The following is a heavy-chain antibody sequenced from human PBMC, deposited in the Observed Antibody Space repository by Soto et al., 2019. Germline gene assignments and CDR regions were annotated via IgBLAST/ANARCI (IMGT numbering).Heavy chain of an antibody. CDR3: ARERVITFGGRGFYDY. J-gene: IGHJ4*02. CDR2: IYHSGST. Sequence: PSETLSLTCAVSGYSISSGYCWGWIRQPPGKGLEWIGSIYHSGSTYYNPSLKSRVTISVDTSKNQFSLKLSSVTAADTAVYYCARERVITFGGRGFYDYWGQGTLVTVSS. V-gene: IGHV4-38-2*02. CDR1: GYSISSGYC. D-gene: IGHD3-16*01.